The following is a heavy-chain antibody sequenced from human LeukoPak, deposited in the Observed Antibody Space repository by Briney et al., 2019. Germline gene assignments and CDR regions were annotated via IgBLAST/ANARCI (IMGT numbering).Heavy chain of an antibody. Sequence: SETLSLTCTVSSGSISNSNFFWGWIRQPPGKGLEWIGSIFYSGSTDYNPSLKSRVTISVDTSKNQFSLKLNSVTAADTAVYYCARQGYDYYDSSGYLGYWGQGTLVTVSS. D-gene: IGHD3-22*01. J-gene: IGHJ4*02. CDR3: ARQGYDYYDSSGYLGY. CDR1: SGSISNSNFF. V-gene: IGHV4-39*01. CDR2: IFYSGST.